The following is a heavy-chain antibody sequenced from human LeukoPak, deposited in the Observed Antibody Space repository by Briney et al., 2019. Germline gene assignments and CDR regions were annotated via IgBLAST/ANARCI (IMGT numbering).Heavy chain of an antibody. J-gene: IGHJ4*02. D-gene: IGHD7-27*01. CDR1: GLIFSDAW. V-gene: IGHV3-15*07. CDR2: IKSKVDGGTV. CDR3: TEDPPLTGGVYSAY. Sequence: PGGSLRLSCVASGLIFSDAWMNWVRQAPGKGLEWVGRIKSKVDGGTVDYAAPVKGRFTISRDDSKSTLYLQLNSLKTEDSAVYYCTEDPPLTGGVYSAYWGQGTLVTVSS.